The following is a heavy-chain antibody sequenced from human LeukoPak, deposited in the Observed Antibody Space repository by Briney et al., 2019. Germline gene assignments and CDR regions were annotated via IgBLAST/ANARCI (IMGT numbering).Heavy chain of an antibody. CDR1: GFTVSSNY. CDR2: IYSGGST. D-gene: IGHD4-23*01. CDR3: ARDLDYGGGGMDV. J-gene: IGHJ6*02. V-gene: IGHV3-53*01. Sequence: GGSLRLSCAASGFTVSSNYMSWVRQAPGKGLEWVSVIYSGGSTYYADSVKGRFTISRDNSKNTLYLQMNSLRAEDAAVYYCARDLDYGGGGMDVWGQGTTVTVSS.